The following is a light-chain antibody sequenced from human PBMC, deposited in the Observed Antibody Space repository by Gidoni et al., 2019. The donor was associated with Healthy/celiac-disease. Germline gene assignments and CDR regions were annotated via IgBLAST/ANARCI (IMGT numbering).Light chain of an antibody. CDR1: QILVYSDGNTY. CDR3: MQGTHWPPYT. CDR2: KVS. V-gene: IGKV2-30*01. J-gene: IGKJ2*01. Sequence: DVVMTQSPLSLPVTLGQPASISCRSSQILVYSDGNTYLNWFQQRPGQSPRRLIYKVSNRDAGVPDRCSGSGSGTDFTLKISRVEAEDVGVYYCMQGTHWPPYTFGQGTKLEIK.